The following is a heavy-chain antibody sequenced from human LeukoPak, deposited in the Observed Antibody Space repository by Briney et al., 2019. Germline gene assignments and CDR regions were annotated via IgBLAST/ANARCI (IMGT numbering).Heavy chain of an antibody. J-gene: IGHJ4*02. V-gene: IGHV3-23*01. Sequence: TGGSLRLSCEASGFTFSNNAMSWVRQAPGKGLEWVSSISGSSDNTNYADSVKGRFTISRDNSKNILYLQMNSLTAEDTAVYWCAKDPINWGSIYFDCWGQGTLVNVSS. CDR1: GFTFSNNA. CDR3: AKDPINWGSIYFDC. CDR2: ISGSSDNT. D-gene: IGHD7-27*01.